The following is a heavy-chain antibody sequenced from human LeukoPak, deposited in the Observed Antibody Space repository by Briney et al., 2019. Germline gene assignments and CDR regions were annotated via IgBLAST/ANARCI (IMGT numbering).Heavy chain of an antibody. CDR1: GLNFRSFW. Sequence: PGGSLRLSCAVSGLNFRSFWMSWVRQAPGKGLEWVANIKQDGSEKFYVDSVKGRFTIPRDNAKNSLYLQMNSLRAEDSAVYFCARGFYFSMTELYYLDLWGRGTLVTVSS. CDR3: ARGFYFSMTELYYLDL. V-gene: IGHV3-7*04. CDR2: IKQDGSEK. D-gene: IGHD2-8*01. J-gene: IGHJ2*01.